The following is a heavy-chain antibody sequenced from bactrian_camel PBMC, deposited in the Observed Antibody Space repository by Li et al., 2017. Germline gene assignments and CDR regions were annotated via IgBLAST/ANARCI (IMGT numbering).Heavy chain of an antibody. CDR1: GFTFSSYW. V-gene: IGHV3S1*01. D-gene: IGHD1*01. CDR3: AACRVPDWRAGKYDY. J-gene: IGHJ4*01. CDR2: INSGGGTT. Sequence: HVQLVESGGGLVQPGGSLRLSCAASGFTFSSYWMYWVRQAPGKGLEWVSTINSGGGTTYYADSVKGRFTISRDKARNTLYLQMNSLKTEDTAVYYCAACRVPDWRAGKYDYWGQGTQVTVS.